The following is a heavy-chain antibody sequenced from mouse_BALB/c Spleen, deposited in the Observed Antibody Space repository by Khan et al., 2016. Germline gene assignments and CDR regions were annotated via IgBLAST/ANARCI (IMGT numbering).Heavy chain of an antibody. Sequence: QIQLVQSGPELKKPGETVRISCKASGYTFTTAGMQWVQKMPGKGLKWIGWNNTHYGVPKYAEDFKGRFAFSLETSASTAYWQIRNIKNEDTATYFCARSVGLYGYFDYCVQGTTLTVSS. CDR1: GYTFTTAG. CDR3: ARSVGLYGYFDY. J-gene: IGHJ2*01. V-gene: IGHV9-4*02. D-gene: IGHD1-1*01. CDR2: NNTHYGVP.